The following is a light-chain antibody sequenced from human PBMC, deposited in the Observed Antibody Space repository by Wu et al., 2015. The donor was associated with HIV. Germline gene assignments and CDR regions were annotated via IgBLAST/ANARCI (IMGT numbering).Light chain of an antibody. CDR3: QQYNNWPQT. CDR2: GAS. J-gene: IGKJ1*01. Sequence: EIVMTQSPATLSMSPGERATLSCRASQSVTSELAWYQQKPGQAPRLLIYGASTRATGIPARFSGSGSGTDFTLTISSLQSEDFAVYHCQQYNNWPQTFGQGTKVEIK. V-gene: IGKV3-15*01. CDR1: QSVTSE.